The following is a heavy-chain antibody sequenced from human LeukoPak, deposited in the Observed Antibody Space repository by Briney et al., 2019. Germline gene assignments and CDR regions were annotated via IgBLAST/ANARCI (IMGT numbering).Heavy chain of an antibody. CDR2: ISGSGGST. V-gene: IGHV3-23*01. CDR3: ARDLYYYDSSGYYRKDY. D-gene: IGHD3-22*01. J-gene: IGHJ4*02. Sequence: PGGSLRLSCAASGFTFSSYAMSWVRQAPGKGLEWVSAISGSGGSTYYADSVKGRFTISRDNSKNTLYLQMNSLRAEDTAVYYCARDLYYYDSSGYYRKDYWGQGTLVTVSS. CDR1: GFTFSSYA.